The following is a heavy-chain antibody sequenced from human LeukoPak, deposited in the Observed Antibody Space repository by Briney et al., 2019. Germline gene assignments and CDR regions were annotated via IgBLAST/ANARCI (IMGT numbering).Heavy chain of an antibody. CDR1: GYTFTYFG. J-gene: IGHJ4*02. CDR3: ARDVGEYCSSINCHASDY. V-gene: IGHV1-18*01. D-gene: IGHD2-2*01. CDR2: ISTYNGNA. Sequence: ASVKVSCKTSGYTFTYFGITWVRQAPGQGLEWMGWISTYNGNAKYAQNLQGRVTMTTDTSTTTVYMELRSLRSDDTAVYYCARDVGEYCSSINCHASDYWGQGTLVTVSS.